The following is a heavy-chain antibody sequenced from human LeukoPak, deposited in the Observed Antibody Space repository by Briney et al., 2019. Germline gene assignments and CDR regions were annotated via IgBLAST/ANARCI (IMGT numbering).Heavy chain of an antibody. CDR1: GVSISSYY. J-gene: IGHJ6*03. Sequence: SETLSLTCTVSGVSISSYYWSWIRQPAGKGLEWIGRIYTSGSTNYNPSLKSRVTMSVDTSKNQFSLKLSSVTAADTAVYYCARDYDFWSGFEGGKYYYYMDVWGKGTTVTVSS. D-gene: IGHD3-3*01. CDR3: ARDYDFWSGFEGGKYYYYMDV. V-gene: IGHV4-4*07. CDR2: IYTSGST.